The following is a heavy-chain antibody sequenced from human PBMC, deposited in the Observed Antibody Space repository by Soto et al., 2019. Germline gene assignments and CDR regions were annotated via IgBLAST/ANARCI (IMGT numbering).Heavy chain of an antibody. CDR2: IHSGGAT. J-gene: IGHJ1*01. CDR1: GASIHSDGFY. Sequence: PSETLSLTCTVSGASIHSDGFYWGWIRQSPGKGLAWMATIHSGGATYYNPSFRSRVTISVDTSKNQVSLTVKSVTDADTAVYYCARPYRSGWTNAFHMWCQGTQVT. V-gene: IGHV4-39*01. D-gene: IGHD6-19*01. CDR3: ARPYRSGWTNAFHM.